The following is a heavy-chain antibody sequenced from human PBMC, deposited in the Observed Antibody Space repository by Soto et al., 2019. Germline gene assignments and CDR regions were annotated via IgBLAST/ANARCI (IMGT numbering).Heavy chain of an antibody. CDR2: INAGNGNT. J-gene: IGHJ6*02. CDR1: GYTFTSYA. V-gene: IGHV1-3*01. Sequence: ASVKVSCKASGYTFTSYAMHWVRQAPGQRLEWMGWINAGNGNTKYSQKFQGRVTITRDTSASTAYMELSSLRSEDTAVYYCATVKGAALGYYYGMDVWGQGTTVTVSS. CDR3: ATVKGAALGYYYGMDV. D-gene: IGHD6-25*01.